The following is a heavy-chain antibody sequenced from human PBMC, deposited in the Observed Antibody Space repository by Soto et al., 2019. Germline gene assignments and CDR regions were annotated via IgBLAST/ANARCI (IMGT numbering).Heavy chain of an antibody. CDR1: GGTFSSYA. CDR2: IIPIYDTT. D-gene: IGHD2-2*01. Sequence: QVQLVQSGAEVKKPGSSVKVSCKASGGTFSSYAISWVRQAPGQGLEWMGGIIPIYDTTTYAQKLQGRVTITSDESTSTAYMELSSLRSEDTAVYYCARSQGSSTSLEIYYYYYYGMDVWGQGTTVTVSS. J-gene: IGHJ6*02. CDR3: ARSQGSSTSLEIYYYYYYGMDV. V-gene: IGHV1-69*01.